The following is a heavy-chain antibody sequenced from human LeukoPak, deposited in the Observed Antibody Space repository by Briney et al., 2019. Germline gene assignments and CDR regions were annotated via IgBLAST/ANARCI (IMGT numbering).Heavy chain of an antibody. CDR3: ARSYDSSSPGHFDY. CDR1: GGSISSGSYY. D-gene: IGHD3-22*01. CDR2: IYTSGST. Sequence: SQTLSLTCTVSGGSISSGSYYWSWIRQPAGKGLEWIGRIYTSGSTNYNPSLKSRVTISVDTSKNQFSLKLSSVTAADTAVYYCARSYDSSSPGHFDYWGQGTLVTVSS. J-gene: IGHJ4*02. V-gene: IGHV4-61*02.